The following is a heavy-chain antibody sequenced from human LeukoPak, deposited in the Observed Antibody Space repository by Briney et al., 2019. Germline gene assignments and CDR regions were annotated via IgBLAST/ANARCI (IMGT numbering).Heavy chain of an antibody. Sequence: GGSLRLSGAVSGFTFGGYSMNWVRQAPGKGLEWVSFVSTSGSYIYYADSVKGRFTISRDNAKNSLYLQMNRLRAEDTAVYYCASQTPRRLPIAVADYFDYWGQGTLVTVSS. CDR1: GFTFGGYS. CDR2: VSTSGSYI. V-gene: IGHV3-21*01. D-gene: IGHD6-19*01. J-gene: IGHJ4*02. CDR3: ASQTPRRLPIAVADYFDY.